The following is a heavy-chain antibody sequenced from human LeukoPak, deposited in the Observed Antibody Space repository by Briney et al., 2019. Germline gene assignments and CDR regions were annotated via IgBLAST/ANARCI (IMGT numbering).Heavy chain of an antibody. Sequence: GESLKISCKGSGYSFSTYWIVWVRQMPGKSLEWMGIIYPADSDTRYSPSFEGQVTISADKSISTAYLQWSSLKASDTAMYYCARSYSGYDFWGQGTLVTVSS. V-gene: IGHV5-51*01. CDR3: ARSYSGYDF. CDR2: IYPADSDT. CDR1: GYSFSTYW. D-gene: IGHD5-12*01. J-gene: IGHJ4*02.